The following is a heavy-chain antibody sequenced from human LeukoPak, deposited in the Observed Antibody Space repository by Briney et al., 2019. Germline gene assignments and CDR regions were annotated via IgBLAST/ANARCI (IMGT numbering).Heavy chain of an antibody. CDR3: AKATGTLGN. Sequence: GGSLRLSCAASGFTFSSYAMHWVRQAPGKGLEWVSTISNSDDNTYYADSVKGRFTISRDNSKNTLYLQMNSLTAEDTAIYYCAKATGTLGNWGQGTLVTVSA. D-gene: IGHD1-1*01. CDR2: ISNSDDNT. J-gene: IGHJ4*02. CDR1: GFTFSSYA. V-gene: IGHV3-23*01.